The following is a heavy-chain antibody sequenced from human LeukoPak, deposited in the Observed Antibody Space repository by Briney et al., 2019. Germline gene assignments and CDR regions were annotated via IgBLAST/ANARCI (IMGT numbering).Heavy chain of an antibody. CDR1: GFTFSEYG. CDR2: ISYDGGNK. V-gene: IGHV3-33*08. J-gene: IGHJ4*02. CDR3: ARDRETWYFDF. Sequence: PGGSLRLSCAASGFTFSEYGMRWVRQAPGKGLEWVATISYDGGNKYYADSVKGRFTISRDNSKNTLYLQMNSLRAEDTAVYYCARDRETWYFDFWGQGTLVTVSS.